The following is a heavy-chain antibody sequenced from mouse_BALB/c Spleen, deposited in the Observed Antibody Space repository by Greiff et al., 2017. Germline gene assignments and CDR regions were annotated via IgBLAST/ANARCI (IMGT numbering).Heavy chain of an antibody. CDR3: ARELTGSFAY. CDR2: IWAGGST. J-gene: IGHJ3*01. D-gene: IGHD4-1*01. Sequence: VQLVESGPGLVAPSQSLSITCTVSGFSLTSYGVHWVRQPPGKGLEWLGVIWAGGSTNYNSALMSRLSISKDNSKSQVFLKMNSLQTDDTAMYYCARELTGSFAYWGQGTLVTVSA. CDR1: GFSLTSYG. V-gene: IGHV2-9*02.